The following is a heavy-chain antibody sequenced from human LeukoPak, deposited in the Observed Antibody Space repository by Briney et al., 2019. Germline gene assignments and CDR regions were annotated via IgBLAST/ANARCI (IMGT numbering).Heavy chain of an antibody. CDR2: LSPHANYE. CDR3: ARDRIDRSLDY. D-gene: IGHD2-15*01. Sequence: PGRSLRLSCAASGFSFSDFGIHWVRQAPGKGLEWVAVLSPHANYEYYADSVQGRFAISRDDSKNTVYLQMNSLRDEETAVYYCARDRIDRSLDYWGLGTLVTVSS. CDR1: GFSFSDFG. J-gene: IGHJ4*02. V-gene: IGHV3-33*01.